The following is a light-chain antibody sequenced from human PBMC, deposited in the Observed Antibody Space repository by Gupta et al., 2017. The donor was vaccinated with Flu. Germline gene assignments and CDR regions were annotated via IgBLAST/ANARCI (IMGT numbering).Light chain of an antibody. J-gene: IGKJ1*01. Sequence: RATLSCRASQSVSSSYLAWYQQKPGQAPRLLIYGASSRATGIPDRFSGSGSGTDFTLTISRLEPEDFAAYYCQQYSSSPTWTFGQGTKVEIK. CDR3: QQYSSSPTWT. CDR1: QSVSSSY. CDR2: GAS. V-gene: IGKV3-20*01.